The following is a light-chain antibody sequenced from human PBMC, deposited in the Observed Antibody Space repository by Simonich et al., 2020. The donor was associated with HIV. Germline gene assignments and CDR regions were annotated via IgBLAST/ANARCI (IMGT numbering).Light chain of an antibody. Sequence: EIVLTQSPGTLSLSPGERATLSCRASQSVSSYLAWYQQKPGQAPRLLIYDASTRATGIPARFSGSGSGTDFTLTISSLEPEDFAVYYCQQRSNWPLTFGPGTKVDIK. J-gene: IGKJ3*01. CDR1: QSVSSY. CDR3: QQRSNWPLT. V-gene: IGKV3-11*01. CDR2: DAS.